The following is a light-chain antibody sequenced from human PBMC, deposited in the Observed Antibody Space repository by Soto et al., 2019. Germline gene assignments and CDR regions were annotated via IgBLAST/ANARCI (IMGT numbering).Light chain of an antibody. CDR1: QSVSSY. CDR3: QQRSNWPVT. J-gene: IGKJ1*01. V-gene: IGKV3-11*01. CDR2: DAS. Sequence: EIVLTQSPGTLSLSPGERATLSCRASQSVSSYLAWYQQKPGQAPRLLIYDASTRATGISARFSGSGSGTDFTLTISSLEPEDFAVYYCQQRSNWPVTFGQGTNVDIK.